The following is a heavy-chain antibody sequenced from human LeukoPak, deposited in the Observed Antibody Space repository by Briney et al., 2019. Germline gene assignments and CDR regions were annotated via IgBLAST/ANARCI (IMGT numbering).Heavy chain of an antibody. J-gene: IGHJ4*02. CDR1: GGTFSSYA. CDR3: ARFSVELRGGYYFDY. Sequence: SVKVSCKASGGTFSSYAISWVRQAPGQGLEWIGGIIPIFGTANYAQKFQGRVTITADESTSTAYMELSSLRSEDTAVCYCARFSVELRGGYYFDYWGQGTLVTVSS. D-gene: IGHD1-7*01. V-gene: IGHV1-69*13. CDR2: IIPIFGTA.